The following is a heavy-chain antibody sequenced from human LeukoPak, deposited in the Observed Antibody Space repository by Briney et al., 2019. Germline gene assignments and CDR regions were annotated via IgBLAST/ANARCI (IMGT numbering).Heavy chain of an antibody. CDR1: GGSISNYH. D-gene: IGHD2-2*01. J-gene: IGHJ4*02. CDR3: AREGPATFDY. CDR2: IYTSGST. Sequence: NPSETLTLTCTVPGGSISNYHWSWIRQPAGKGLEWIGRIYTSGSTNYNPSLKSRVTMSVDTSKNQFSLKLRSVTAADTAVYYCAREGPATFDYWGQGTLVTVSS. V-gene: IGHV4-4*07.